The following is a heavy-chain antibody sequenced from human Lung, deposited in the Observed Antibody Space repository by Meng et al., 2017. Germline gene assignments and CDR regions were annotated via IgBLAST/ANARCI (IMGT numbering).Heavy chain of an antibody. CDR2: IYHSGRT. CDR1: GGSISSRNW. V-gene: IGHV4-4*03. CDR3: VRGGQDQAYYDFWSGPFDP. Sequence: QVQFQESGPGLVKPPGTLSLTCAVFGGSISSRNWWSWVRQSPGKGLEWIGEIYHSGRTNYNPSLESRVTISLDKSQNHFSLKVKSVTAADTAVYYCVRGGQDQAYYDFWSGPFDPWGQGTLVTVSS. D-gene: IGHD3-3*01. J-gene: IGHJ5*02.